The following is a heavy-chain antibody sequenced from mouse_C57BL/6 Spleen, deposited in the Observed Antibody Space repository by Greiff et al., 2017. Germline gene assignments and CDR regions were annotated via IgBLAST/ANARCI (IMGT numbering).Heavy chain of an antibody. D-gene: IGHD2-3*01. J-gene: IGHJ2*01. CDR1: GYTFTSYG. CDR2: IYPRSGNT. Sequence: QVQLQQSGAELARPGASVKLSCKASGYTFTSYGISWVKQRTGQGLEWIGEIYPRSGNTYYNQKFKGKATLTADKSSSTAYMQLRSLTSEDSAVYYCARDDGYYVGFDYWGQGTTLTVSS. CDR3: ARDDGYYVGFDY. V-gene: IGHV1-81*01.